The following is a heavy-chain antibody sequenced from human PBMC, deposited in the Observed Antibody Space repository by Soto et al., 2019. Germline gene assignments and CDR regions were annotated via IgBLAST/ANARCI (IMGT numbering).Heavy chain of an antibody. V-gene: IGHV3-30*03. CDR1: GFSFSSYD. CDR3: EAGQYFFDY. CDR2: ISYDGSNK. D-gene: IGHD6-19*01. J-gene: IGHJ4*02. Sequence: QVQLVESGGGVVQPGRSLRLSCAASGFSFSSYDMQWVRKASGKGLEWVAVISYDGSNKYYADSVKDRFTISRDNSKKTLYLQMNSLRADDLAVYYSEAGQYFFDYCGQCLLVTVS.